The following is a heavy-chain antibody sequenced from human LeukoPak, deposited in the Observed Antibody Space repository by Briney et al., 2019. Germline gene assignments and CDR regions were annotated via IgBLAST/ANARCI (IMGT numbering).Heavy chain of an antibody. CDR1: GGSIGTYY. V-gene: IGHV4-59*08. J-gene: IGHJ4*02. CDR2: IDYTGTT. D-gene: IGHD2-2*01. CDR3: ARQNDFMVVPVD. Sequence: KPSETLSLTCTVSGGSIGTYYWTWIRQPPGKGLEWIGYIDYTGTTKCNPSLKSRATLSVDMLKNQFSLKLTSVSAADTAVYYCARQNDFMVVPVDWGQGTLVTVSS.